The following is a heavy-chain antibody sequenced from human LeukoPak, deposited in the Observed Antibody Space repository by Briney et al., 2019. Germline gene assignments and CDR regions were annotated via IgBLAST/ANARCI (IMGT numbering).Heavy chain of an antibody. CDR1: GGTFSSYA. Sequence: SVKVSCKASGGTFSSYAISWVRQAPGQGLEWMGGIIPIFGTANYAQKFQDRVTITADESTSTAYMELSSLRSEDTAVYYCARVGIVVVPAAMEDYYYYMDVWGKGTTVTVSS. V-gene: IGHV1-69*13. CDR3: ARVGIVVVPAAMEDYYYYMDV. D-gene: IGHD2-2*03. J-gene: IGHJ6*03. CDR2: IIPIFGTA.